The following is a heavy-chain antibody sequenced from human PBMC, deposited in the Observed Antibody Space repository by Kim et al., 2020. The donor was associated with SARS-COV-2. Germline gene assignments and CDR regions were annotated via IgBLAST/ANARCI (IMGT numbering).Heavy chain of an antibody. J-gene: IGHJ6*02. CDR3: ARDLANSGAYYYYGMDV. V-gene: IGHV4-61*02. CDR1: GGSISSGSYY. D-gene: IGHD1-1*01. Sequence: SETLSLTCTVSGGSISSGSYYWSWIRQPAGKGLEWIGRIYTSGSTNYNPSLKSRVTISVDTSKNQFPLKLSSVTAADTAVYYCARDLANSGAYYYYGMDVWGQGTTVTVSS. CDR2: IYTSGST.